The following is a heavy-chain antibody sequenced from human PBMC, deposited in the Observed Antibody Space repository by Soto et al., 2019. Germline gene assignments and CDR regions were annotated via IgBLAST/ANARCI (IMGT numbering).Heavy chain of an antibody. CDR3: ARQNRMVRGVKYPYNWFDP. CDR2: INHSGST. D-gene: IGHD3-10*01. J-gene: IGHJ5*02. V-gene: IGHV4-34*01. CDR1: GGSFSGYY. Sequence: PSETLSLTCAVYGGSFSGYYWSWIRQPPGKGLEWIGEINHSGSTNYNPSLKSRVTISVDTSKNQFSLKLSSVTAADTAVYYCARQNRMVRGVKYPYNWFDPWGQGTLVTVSS.